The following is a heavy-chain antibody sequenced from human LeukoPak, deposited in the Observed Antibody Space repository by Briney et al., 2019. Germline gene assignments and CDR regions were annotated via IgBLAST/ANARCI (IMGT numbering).Heavy chain of an antibody. D-gene: IGHD2-21*01. CDR2: INSDGSTT. V-gene: IGHV3-74*03. J-gene: IGHJ4*01. CDR3: ARSLLD. Sequence: GGSLRLSCAASGFTFSTHWMHWVRQAPGKGLVWVSQINSDGSTTTYADSVEGRFTISRDNAKNTVYLQMNRLGAEDTAVYYCARSLLDWGHGTLVTVSS. CDR1: GFTFSTHW.